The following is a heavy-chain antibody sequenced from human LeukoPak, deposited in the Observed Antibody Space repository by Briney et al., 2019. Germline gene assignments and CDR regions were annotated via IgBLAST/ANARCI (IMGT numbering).Heavy chain of an antibody. D-gene: IGHD7-27*01. CDR2: INPNSGGT. CDR3: ARAHWAAGAFDI. J-gene: IGHJ3*02. CDR1: GYTFTGYY. V-gene: IGHV1-2*02. Sequence: GASVKVSCKASGYTFTGYYMHWVRQAPGQGLEWMGWINPNSGGTNYAQKFQGRVTMTRDTSISTAYMELSRLRSDDTAVYYRARAHWAAGAFDIWGQGTMVTVSS.